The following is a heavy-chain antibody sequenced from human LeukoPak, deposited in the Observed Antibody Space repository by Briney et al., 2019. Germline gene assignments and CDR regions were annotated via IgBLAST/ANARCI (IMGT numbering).Heavy chain of an antibody. Sequence: PGGSLRLSCAASGFTFVNAWMTWVRQAPGKGLEWVGRIKSNPDGGTADYAAPMKGRFTISRDDSRYTLYLEVRNLRAEDTDVYYCTTLAYDVHYWGQGTLVTVSS. CDR2: IKSNPDGGTA. V-gene: IGHV3-15*01. D-gene: IGHD3-3*01. CDR1: GFTFVNAW. CDR3: TTLAYDVHY. J-gene: IGHJ4*02.